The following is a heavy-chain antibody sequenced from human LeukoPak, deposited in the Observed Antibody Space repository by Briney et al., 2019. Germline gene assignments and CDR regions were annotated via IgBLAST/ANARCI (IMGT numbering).Heavy chain of an antibody. J-gene: IGHJ4*02. D-gene: IGHD3-10*01. CDR2: ISWNGGLI. V-gene: IGHV3-9*01. CDR1: GFILDDFA. CDR3: ARASPGFDY. Sequence: GGSLRLSCVASGFILDDFAMHWVRQAPGKGLEWVSGISWNGGLIGYADSVRGRFTISRDNAKKSLYLQMNSLRAEDTAVYYCARASPGFDYWGQGTLVTVSS.